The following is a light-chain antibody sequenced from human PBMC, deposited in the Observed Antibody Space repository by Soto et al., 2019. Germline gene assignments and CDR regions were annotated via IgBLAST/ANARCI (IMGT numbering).Light chain of an antibody. V-gene: IGLV2-23*01. CDR1: SSDVGSYNL. CDR2: EGN. J-gene: IGLJ3*02. CDR3: CSYAGSSTWV. Sequence: QSALTQPASVSGSTGQSITNSCTGTSSDVGSYNLVSWYQQHPGKAPKLMIYEGNERPSGVSNRFSGSKSGNTASLTISGLQAEDEADYYCCSYAGSSTWVFGGGTKLTVL.